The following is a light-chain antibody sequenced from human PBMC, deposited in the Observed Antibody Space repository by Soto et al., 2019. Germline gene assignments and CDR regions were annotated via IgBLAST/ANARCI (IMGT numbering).Light chain of an antibody. J-gene: IGKJ1*01. Sequence: EIVLTQSPDTLSLSPGEGASLSCRASQSVHTFLAWYQQKPGQAPRLLIYDASNRATGIPARFSGSGSGTDFTLTISRLEPEDFAVYYCLQRSDWRTFGRGTKVDI. CDR2: DAS. CDR1: QSVHTF. CDR3: LQRSDWRT. V-gene: IGKV3-11*01.